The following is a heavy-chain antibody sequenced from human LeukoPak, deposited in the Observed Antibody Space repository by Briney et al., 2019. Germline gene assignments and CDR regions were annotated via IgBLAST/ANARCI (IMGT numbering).Heavy chain of an antibody. CDR1: GFTFSSYS. J-gene: IGHJ4*02. Sequence: PGGSLRLSCAASGFTFSSYSMNWVRQAPGKGLEWVSCISSSSSYIYYADSVKGRFTISKDNAKNSLYLQMNSLRAEDTAVYYCARAHNWKYGSFDFWGQGTLVTVSS. CDR2: ISSSSSYI. V-gene: IGHV3-21*01. CDR3: ARAHNWKYGSFDF. D-gene: IGHD1-7*01.